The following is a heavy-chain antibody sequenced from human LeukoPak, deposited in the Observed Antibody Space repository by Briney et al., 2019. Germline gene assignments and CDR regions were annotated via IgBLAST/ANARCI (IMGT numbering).Heavy chain of an antibody. CDR1: GYTLTGYY. CDR3: AKNPYEYYFDY. D-gene: IGHD5-12*01. V-gene: IGHV1-2*02. Sequence: GASVKVSCKASGYTLTGYYMHWVRQAPGQGLEWMGWINPNSGDTNYAQKFRGRVTMTRDTPINTAYMELIWLRTDDTGMYYCAKNPYEYYFDYWGQGTLVTVSS. CDR2: INPNSGDT. J-gene: IGHJ4*02.